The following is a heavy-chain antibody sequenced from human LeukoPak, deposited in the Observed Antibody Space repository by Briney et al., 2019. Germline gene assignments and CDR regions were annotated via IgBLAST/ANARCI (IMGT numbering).Heavy chain of an antibody. CDR3: ARQKPSTFRQYGRGRPLDS. V-gene: IGHV4-59*08. D-gene: IGHD4-11*01. CDR2: IYYSGST. J-gene: IGHJ4*02. CDR1: GGSISSYY. Sequence: PSQTLSLTCTVSGGSISSYYWSWIRQPPGKGLEWIGYIYYSGSTNYNPSLKSRVTISVDTSKNRFSLKLSSVTAADTAVYYCARQKPSTFRQYGRGRPLDSWGQGTLVTVSS.